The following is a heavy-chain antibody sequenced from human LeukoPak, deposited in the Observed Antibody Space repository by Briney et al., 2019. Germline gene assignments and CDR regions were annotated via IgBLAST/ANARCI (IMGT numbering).Heavy chain of an antibody. CDR2: ISYDGSNK. CDR3: AKDPIWWNYFDY. J-gene: IGHJ4*02. CDR1: EFTFSRHG. V-gene: IGHV3-30*18. Sequence: GGSLRLSCAASEFTFSRHGMHWVRQAPGKGLEWVAVISYDGSNKHYADSVKGRFTISRDNSKNTLYLQMSSLRAEDTAVYYCAKDPIWWNYFDYWGQGTLVTVSS. D-gene: IGHD2-8*02.